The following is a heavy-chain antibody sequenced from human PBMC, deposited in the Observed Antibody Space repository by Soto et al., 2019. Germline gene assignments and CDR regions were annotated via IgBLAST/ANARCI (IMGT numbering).Heavy chain of an antibody. D-gene: IGHD2-15*01. CDR3: ARGMVVTLPIYYYYYYGMDV. V-gene: IGHV1-8*01. CDR2: MNPNSGNT. CDR1: GYTFTSYD. Sequence: ASVKVSCKASGYTFTSYDINWVRQATGQGLEWMGWMNPNSGNTGYAQKFQGRVTMTRNTSISTAYMELSSLRSEDTAVYYCARGMVVTLPIYYYYYYGMDVWGQGTTVTVSS. J-gene: IGHJ6*02.